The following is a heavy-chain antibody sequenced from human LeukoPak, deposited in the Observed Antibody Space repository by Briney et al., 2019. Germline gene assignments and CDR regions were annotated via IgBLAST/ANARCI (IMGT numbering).Heavy chain of an antibody. Sequence: SETLSLTCTVSGGSISSYYWSWIRQPPGKGLEWIGYIYYSGSTNYNLSLKSRATISVDTSKNQFSLKLSSVTAADTAVYYCARVESSGYHEYFQHRGQGTLVTVSS. CDR2: IYYSGST. CDR3: ARVESSGYHEYFQH. V-gene: IGHV4-59*01. CDR1: GGSISSYY. D-gene: IGHD3-22*01. J-gene: IGHJ1*01.